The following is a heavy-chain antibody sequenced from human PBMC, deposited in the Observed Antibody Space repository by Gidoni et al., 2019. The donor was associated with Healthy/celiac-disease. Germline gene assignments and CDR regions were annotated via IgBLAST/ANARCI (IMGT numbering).Heavy chain of an antibody. CDR1: GFTFSDYY. CDR3: ARVGQLPGSLDY. V-gene: IGHV3-11*06. CDR2: IRSSRSYT. Sequence: QVQLVASGGGLVKPGGSLRLSCAASGFTFSDYYMSWIRQAPGKGLEWVSYIRSSRSYTNYADSGKGRFTISRDNAKNSLYLQMNSLRAEDTAVYYCARVGQLPGSLDYWGQGTLVTVSS. D-gene: IGHD6-6*01. J-gene: IGHJ4*02.